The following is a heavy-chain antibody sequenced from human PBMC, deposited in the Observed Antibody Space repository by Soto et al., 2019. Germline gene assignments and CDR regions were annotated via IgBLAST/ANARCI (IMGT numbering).Heavy chain of an antibody. CDR3: AKDGAATPLNLRYNKHDY. CDR1: GFTFSSYA. D-gene: IGHD2-15*01. V-gene: IGHV3-23*01. CDR2: ISGSGGST. Sequence: EVQLLESGGGLVQPGGSLRLSSAASGFTFSSYAMSWVRQAPGKGLEWVSAISGSGGSTYYADSVKGRFTISRDNSKDTLYLQMNSLRAEDTAVYYCAKDGAATPLNLRYNKHDYWGQGTLVTVSS. J-gene: IGHJ4*02.